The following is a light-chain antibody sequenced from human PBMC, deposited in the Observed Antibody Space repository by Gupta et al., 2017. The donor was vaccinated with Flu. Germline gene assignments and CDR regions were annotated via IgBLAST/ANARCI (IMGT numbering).Light chain of an antibody. CDR2: ANN. CDR3: QSYDSSLGGYV. J-gene: IGLJ1*01. V-gene: IGLV1-40*01. Sequence: VTISCTGSSSNIGADFAVHWYQQLPATAPNLLIYANNNRPSGVPDRFSGSKSGTSASLAITGLQAEDEADYYCQSYDSSLGGYVFGTGTEVTVL. CDR1: SSNIGADFA.